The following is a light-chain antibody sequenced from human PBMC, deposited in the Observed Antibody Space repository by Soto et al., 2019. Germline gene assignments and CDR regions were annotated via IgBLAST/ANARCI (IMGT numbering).Light chain of an antibody. CDR1: QSVSTW. J-gene: IGKJ1*01. Sequence: GGRVTVTCRASQSVSTWLAWYQQKPGKAPRLLIYDASRVKSGVPSRFSGSGSGKAFTLTISSLQPDDFGTYYCQQYNSFSTLGQGTKVDIK. V-gene: IGKV1-5*01. CDR2: DAS. CDR3: QQYNSFST.